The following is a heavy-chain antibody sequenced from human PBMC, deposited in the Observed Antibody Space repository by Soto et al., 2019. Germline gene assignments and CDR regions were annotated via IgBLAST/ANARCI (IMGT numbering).Heavy chain of an antibody. D-gene: IGHD5-12*01. CDR3: ARGRWLQFNYFDY. J-gene: IGHJ4*02. CDR2: IYYSGST. Sequence: SETLSLTCTVSGGSVSSGSYYWSWIRQPPGKGLEWIGYIYYSGSTNYNPSLKSRVTISVDTSKNQFSLKLSSVTAADTAVYYCARGRWLQFNYFDYWGQGTLVTVSS. V-gene: IGHV4-61*01. CDR1: GGSVSSGSYY.